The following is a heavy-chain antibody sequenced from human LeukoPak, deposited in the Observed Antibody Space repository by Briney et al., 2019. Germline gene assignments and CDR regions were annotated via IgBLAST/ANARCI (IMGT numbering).Heavy chain of an antibody. CDR2: ISYDGSNK. J-gene: IGHJ4*02. V-gene: IGHV3-30*18. CDR3: AKRGDCSGGSCYYFDS. D-gene: IGHD2-15*01. Sequence: PGGSLRLSCAAAGFTFSSYGMHWVRQAPGKGREWVAVISYDGSNKYYANSVKGRFTISRDNSKNTLYLKMNSLRAEDTAVYYCAKRGDCSGGSCYYFDSWGQGTLVTVSS. CDR1: GFTFSSYG.